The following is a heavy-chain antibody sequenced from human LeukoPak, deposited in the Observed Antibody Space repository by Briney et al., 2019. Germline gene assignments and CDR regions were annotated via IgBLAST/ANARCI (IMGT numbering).Heavy chain of an antibody. D-gene: IGHD1-26*01. V-gene: IGHV1-69*05. J-gene: IGHJ6*03. CDR1: GGTFSSYA. Sequence: SVKVSCKASGGTFSSYALSWVRQAPGQGLEWVGGIIPIFGTANYAQKFQGRVTITTDESTSTAYMELSGLRSEDTAVYYCARGRSGGSYYGYYYYYMDVWGKGTTVTVSS. CDR2: IIPIFGTA. CDR3: ARGRSGGSYYGYYYYYMDV.